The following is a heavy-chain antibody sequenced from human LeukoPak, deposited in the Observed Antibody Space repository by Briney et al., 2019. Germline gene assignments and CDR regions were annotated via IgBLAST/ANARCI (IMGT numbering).Heavy chain of an antibody. V-gene: IGHV3-13*01. Sequence: GGSLRLSCAASGFTFSSYDMHWVRQPTGKGLEWVSAIGPAGDTYYPDSVKGRFTISRENAKNSLYLQMNSLRAGDTAVYYCARASSFYRDSASYSCFDYWGQGTLVTVSS. CDR3: ARASSFYRDSASYSCFDY. D-gene: IGHD3-10*01. J-gene: IGHJ4*02. CDR1: GFTFSSYD. CDR2: IGPAGDT.